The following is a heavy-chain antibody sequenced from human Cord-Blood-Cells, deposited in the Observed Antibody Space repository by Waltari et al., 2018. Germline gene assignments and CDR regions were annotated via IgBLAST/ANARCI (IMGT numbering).Heavy chain of an antibody. J-gene: IGHJ3*02. D-gene: IGHD2-2*01. CDR3: ARGDCSSTSCYAFDI. CDR1: GYSFTSYW. CDR2: IYPGDSDT. Sequence: EVQLVQSGAEVKKPGESLKISCKGSGYSFTSYWIGWMRQMPGKGLEWMGIIYPGDSDTRYSPSFQGQVTISADKSISTAYLQWSSLKASDTAMYYCARGDCSSTSCYAFDIWGQGTMVTVSS. V-gene: IGHV5-51*03.